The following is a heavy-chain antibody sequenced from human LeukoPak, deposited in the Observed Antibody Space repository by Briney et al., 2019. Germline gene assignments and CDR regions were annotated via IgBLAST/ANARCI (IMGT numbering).Heavy chain of an antibody. J-gene: IGHJ4*02. V-gene: IGHV3-30*02. CDR3: AKDLGSSWPYYFDY. CDR2: IRYDGSNK. Sequence: GGSLRLSCAASGLTFSGYGMHWVRQAPGKGLEWVSFIRYDGSNKYYADSVKGRFTISRDNSKNTLYLQMNSLRAEDTAVYYCAKDLGSSWPYYFDYWGQGTLVTVSS. D-gene: IGHD6-13*01. CDR1: GLTFSGYG.